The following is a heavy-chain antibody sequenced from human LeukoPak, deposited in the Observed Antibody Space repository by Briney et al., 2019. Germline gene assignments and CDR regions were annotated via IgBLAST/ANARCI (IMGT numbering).Heavy chain of an antibody. CDR1: GFTFSSYA. CDR2: ISYDGSNK. CDR3: ARDRAPYSSGWYQYYYYMDV. V-gene: IGHV3-30*04. J-gene: IGHJ6*03. D-gene: IGHD6-19*01. Sequence: GGSLRLSCAASGFTFSSYAMRWVRQAPGKGLEWVAVISYDGSNKYYADSVKGRFTISRDNSKNTLYLQMNSLRAEDTAVYYCARDRAPYSSGWYQYYYYMDVRGKGTTVTVSS.